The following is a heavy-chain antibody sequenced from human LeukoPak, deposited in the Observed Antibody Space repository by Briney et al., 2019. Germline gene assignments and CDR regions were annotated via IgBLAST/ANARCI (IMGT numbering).Heavy chain of an antibody. CDR2: ISYDGSNK. CDR3: ARSQPTYYYDSSGYYLY. CDR1: GFTFSTYA. D-gene: IGHD3-22*01. Sequence: PGGSLRLSCAASGFTFSTYAMHWVRQAPGTGLEWVAVISYDGSNKYYADSVKGRFTISRDNSKNTLYLQMNSLRAEDTAVYYCARSQPTYYYDSSGYYLYWGQGTLVTVSS. J-gene: IGHJ4*02. V-gene: IGHV3-30-3*01.